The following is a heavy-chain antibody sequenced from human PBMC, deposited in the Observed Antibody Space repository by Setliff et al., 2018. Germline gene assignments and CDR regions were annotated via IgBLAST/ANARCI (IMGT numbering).Heavy chain of an antibody. CDR2: IYTSGST. CDR1: GGSISSGSYY. Sequence: PSETLSLTCTVSGGSISSGSYYWSWIRQPARKGLEWIGRIYTSGSTNYNPSLKSRVTISVDTSKNQFSLKLSSVTAADTAVYYCARGGPWVTTSYYFDYWGQGTLVTVSS. J-gene: IGHJ4*02. D-gene: IGHD4-17*01. V-gene: IGHV4-61*02. CDR3: ARGGPWVTTSYYFDY.